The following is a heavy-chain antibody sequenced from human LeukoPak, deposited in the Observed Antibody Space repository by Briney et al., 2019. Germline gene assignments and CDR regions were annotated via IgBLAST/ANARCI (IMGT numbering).Heavy chain of an antibody. V-gene: IGHV1-8*01. CDR2: MNPNSGNT. CDR1: GYTFTGYD. D-gene: IGHD2-2*01. J-gene: IGHJ5*02. CDR3: ARGGTYATAAYNWFDP. Sequence: ASVKVSCKASGYTFTGYDINWVRQATGQGLEWMGWMNPNSGNTGYAQKFQGRVTMTRNTSISTAYMELSSLRSEDTAVYYCARGGTYATAAYNWFDPWGQGTLVTVSS.